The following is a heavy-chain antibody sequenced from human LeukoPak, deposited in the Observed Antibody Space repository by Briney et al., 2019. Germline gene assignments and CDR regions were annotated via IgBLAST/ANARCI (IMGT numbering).Heavy chain of an antibody. D-gene: IGHD3-3*01. V-gene: IGHV3-15*01. CDR3: TTEYYDFWGGYCDY. Sequence: PGGSLRLSCAASGFTFSNAWMSWVRQAPGKGLEWVGRIKSKTDGGTTDYAAPVKGRFTISRDDSKNTLYLQMNSLKTEDTAVYYCTTEYYDFWGGYCDYWGQGTLVTVSS. J-gene: IGHJ4*02. CDR1: GFTFSNAW. CDR2: IKSKTDGGTT.